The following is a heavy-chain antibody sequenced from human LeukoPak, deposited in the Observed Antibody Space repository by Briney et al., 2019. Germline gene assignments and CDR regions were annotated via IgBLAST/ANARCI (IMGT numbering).Heavy chain of an antibody. D-gene: IGHD6-19*01. CDR2: IRYDGSNK. V-gene: IGHV3-30*02. J-gene: IGHJ4*02. CDR3: AKDLRFSSGWYSTFDY. Sequence: PGGSLRLSCAASGFTFSSYGMHWVRQAPGKGLEWVAFIRYDGSNKYYADSVKGRFTISRDNSKNTLYLQMNSLRAEDTAVYYCAKDLRFSSGWYSTFDYWGQGTLVTVSS. CDR1: GFTFSSYG.